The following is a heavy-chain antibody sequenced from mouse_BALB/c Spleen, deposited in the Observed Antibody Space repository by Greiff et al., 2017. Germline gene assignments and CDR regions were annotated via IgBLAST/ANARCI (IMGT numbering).Heavy chain of an antibody. V-gene: IGHV1-7*01. CDR2: INPSTGYT. D-gene: IGHD2-5*01. CDR1: GYTFTSYW. CDR3: ARTSKTHLAY. J-gene: IGHJ3*01. Sequence: QVQLQQSGAELAKPGASVKMSCKASGYTFTSYWMHWVKQRPGQGLEWIGYINPSTGYTEYNQKFKDKATLTADKSSSTAYMQLSSLTSEDSAVYYCARTSKTHLAYWGEGTLVTVSA.